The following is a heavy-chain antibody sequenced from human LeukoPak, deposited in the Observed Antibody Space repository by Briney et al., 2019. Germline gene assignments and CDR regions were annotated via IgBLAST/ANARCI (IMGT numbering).Heavy chain of an antibody. CDR3: AKDWDSSSTFDY. J-gene: IGHJ4*02. CDR2: INPNSGGT. Sequence: ASVKVSCKASGYTFTGYYMHWVRQAPGQGLEWMGRINPNSGGTNYAQKFQGRVTMTRDTSISTAYMELSRLRSDDTAVYYCAKDWDSSSTFDYWGQGTLVTVSS. V-gene: IGHV1-2*06. CDR1: GYTFTGYY. D-gene: IGHD6-13*01.